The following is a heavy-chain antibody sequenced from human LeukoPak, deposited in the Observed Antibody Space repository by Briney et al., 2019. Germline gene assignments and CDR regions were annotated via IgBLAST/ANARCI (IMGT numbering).Heavy chain of an antibody. CDR1: GFTSSSSW. CDR2: LNTDGSNT. V-gene: IGHV3-74*01. CDR3: ARGAVAPDT. D-gene: IGHD2-21*01. Sequence: GGSLRLSCVGSGFTSSSSWIHWVRQVPGKGLVWVPRLNTDGSNTAYADSVEGRFTLSSDNAKNTVYLQMNSLRDDDTGLYYCARGAVAPDTWGQGTLVIVSS. J-gene: IGHJ4*02.